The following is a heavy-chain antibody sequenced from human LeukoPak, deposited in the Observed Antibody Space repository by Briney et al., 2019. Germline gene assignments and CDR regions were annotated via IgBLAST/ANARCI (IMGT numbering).Heavy chain of an antibody. Sequence: GGSLRLSCAASGFTFSSYEMNWVRQAPGKGLEWVSYISSSGSTIYYTDSVKGRFTISRDNAKNSLYLQMNSLRGEDTAVYYCARAYYDSSGYYEGFQYYFDYWGQGTLVTVSS. J-gene: IGHJ4*02. CDR2: ISSSGSTI. CDR1: GFTFSSYE. D-gene: IGHD3-22*01. V-gene: IGHV3-48*03. CDR3: ARAYYDSSGYYEGFQYYFDY.